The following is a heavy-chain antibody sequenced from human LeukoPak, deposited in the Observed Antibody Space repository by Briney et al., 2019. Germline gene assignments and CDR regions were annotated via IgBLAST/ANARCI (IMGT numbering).Heavy chain of an antibody. CDR3: AAIVGATNAFDI. D-gene: IGHD1-26*01. CDR1: GGTFSSYA. Sequence: SVKVSCKASGGTFSSYAISWVRQAPGQGLEWMGRIIPIFGIANYARKFQGRVTITADKSTSTAYMELSSLRSEDTAVYYCAAIVGATNAFDIWGQGTMVTVSS. CDR2: IIPIFGIA. J-gene: IGHJ3*02. V-gene: IGHV1-69*04.